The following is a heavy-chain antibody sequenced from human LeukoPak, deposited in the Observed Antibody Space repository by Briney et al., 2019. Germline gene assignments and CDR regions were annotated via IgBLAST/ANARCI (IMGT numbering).Heavy chain of an antibody. CDR3: ARQTGSGLFILP. CDR2: IYYSRNT. V-gene: IGHV4-39*01. D-gene: IGHD3/OR15-3a*01. CDR1: GVSISSSNSY. Sequence: SETLSLTCTVSGVSISSSNSYWGWIRQPPGKGLEWIGSIYYSRNTYYNASLKSQVSISIDTSKNQFSLRLTSVTAADTAVYYCARQTGSGLFILPGGQGTMVTVSS. J-gene: IGHJ4*02.